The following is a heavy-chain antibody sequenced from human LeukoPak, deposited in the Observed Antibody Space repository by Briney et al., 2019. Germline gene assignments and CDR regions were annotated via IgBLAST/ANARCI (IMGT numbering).Heavy chain of an antibody. CDR3: ARFHYYGSGAYYLFY. D-gene: IGHD3-10*01. V-gene: IGHV3-23*01. CDR2: IGDSGATT. Sequence: GGSLTLSCPAYGLTLSRYAMTWVRQPAGRGLEGVSDIGDSGATTYYADSVKGRFTISRDNSKHTLYLQRRSLRAEDTAVYFCARFHYYGSGAYYLFYWGQRTLVTVSS. CDR1: GLTLSRYA. J-gene: IGHJ4*02.